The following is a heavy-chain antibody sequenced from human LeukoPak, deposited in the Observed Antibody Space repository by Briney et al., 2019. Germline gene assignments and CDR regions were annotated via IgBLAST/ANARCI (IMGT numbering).Heavy chain of an antibody. D-gene: IGHD6-19*01. J-gene: IGHJ4*02. CDR1: GFTFSSYA. CDR2: ISYDGSNK. CDR3: ARDHSSGWYSTYYFDY. V-gene: IGHV3-30*04. Sequence: GGSLRLSCAASGFTFSSYAMHGVRQAPGKGLEWGAVISYDGSNKYYADSVKGRFTISRDNSKNTLYLQMNSLRAEDTAVYYCARDHSSGWYSTYYFDYWGQGTLVTVSS.